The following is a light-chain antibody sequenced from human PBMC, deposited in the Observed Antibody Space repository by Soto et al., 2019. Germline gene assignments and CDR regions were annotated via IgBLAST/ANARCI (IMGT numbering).Light chain of an antibody. J-gene: IGKJ5*01. CDR2: DAS. CDR1: QSISSW. Sequence: DIQMTQSPSTLSASVGDRVTITCRASQSISSWLAWYQQKPGEAPKLLIYDASSLESGVPSRFSGSGSGTEFTLTISSLQPEDFATYYCQQSYGTPITFGQGTQLEIK. V-gene: IGKV1-5*01. CDR3: QQSYGTPIT.